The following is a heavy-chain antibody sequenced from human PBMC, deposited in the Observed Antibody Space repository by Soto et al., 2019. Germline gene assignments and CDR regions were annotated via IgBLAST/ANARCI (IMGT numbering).Heavy chain of an antibody. Sequence: ASVKVSCKASGYSFTNYAMHWVRQAPGQRLEWMGWINAGNGNTKYSQKFQGRVTITRDTSASTAYMELSSLRSEDTAVYYCARSIVVVTALDYWGQGTLVTVSS. CDR2: INAGNGNT. CDR1: GYSFTNYA. V-gene: IGHV1-3*01. D-gene: IGHD2-21*02. CDR3: ARSIVVVTALDY. J-gene: IGHJ4*02.